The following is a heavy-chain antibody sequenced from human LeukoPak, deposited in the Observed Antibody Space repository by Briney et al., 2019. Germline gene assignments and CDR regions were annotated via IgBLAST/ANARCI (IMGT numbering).Heavy chain of an antibody. CDR3: ARVRIGETSYDASDV. CDR1: GGSISSYY. J-gene: IGHJ3*01. Sequence: SETLSLTCTVSGGSISSYYWTWIRQPPGKGLEWIGYIYSTGSTNYNPYLKRRVTISVDTSKNQFSLKLSSVTAADTAVYFCARVRIGETSYDASDVWGLGTMVTVSS. CDR2: IYSTGST. V-gene: IGHV4-59*13. D-gene: IGHD1-26*01.